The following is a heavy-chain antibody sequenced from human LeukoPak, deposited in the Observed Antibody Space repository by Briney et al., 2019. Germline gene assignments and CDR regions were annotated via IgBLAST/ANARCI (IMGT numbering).Heavy chain of an antibody. Sequence: SVKVSCKASGGTFSSCAISWVRQAPGQGLEWMGRIIPIFGIANYAQKFQGRVTITADKSTSTAYMELSSLRSEDTAVYYCARGARIAVAGTDYYYGMDVWGQGTTVTVSS. CDR1: GGTFSSCA. V-gene: IGHV1-69*04. D-gene: IGHD6-19*01. CDR3: ARGARIAVAGTDYYYGMDV. J-gene: IGHJ6*02. CDR2: IIPIFGIA.